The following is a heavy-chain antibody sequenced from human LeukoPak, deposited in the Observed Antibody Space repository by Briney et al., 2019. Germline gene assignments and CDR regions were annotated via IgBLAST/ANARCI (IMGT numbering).Heavy chain of an antibody. D-gene: IGHD1-1*01. J-gene: IGHJ6*03. V-gene: IGHV4-61*02. CDR3: ARDRAPDHGHTGPGYYYYYMDV. CDR2: IYTSGST. CDR1: GGSISSGSYY. Sequence: DPSQTLSLTCTVSGGSISSGSYYWSWIRQPAGKGLEWIGRIYTSGSTNYNPSLKSRVTISVDTSKNQFSLKLSSVTAADTAVYYCARDRAPDHGHTGPGYYYYYMDVWGKGTTVTVSS.